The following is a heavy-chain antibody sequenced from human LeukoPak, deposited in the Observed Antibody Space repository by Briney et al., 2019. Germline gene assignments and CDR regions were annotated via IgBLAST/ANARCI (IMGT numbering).Heavy chain of an antibody. CDR1: GFTVSSNY. CDR2: IYSGGST. J-gene: IGHJ6*02. V-gene: IGHV3-53*01. Sequence: GGSLRLSCAASGFTVSSNYMSWVRQAPGKGLEWVSVIYSGGSTYYADSLKGRFTISRDNSKNTLYLQMDSLRAEDTAVYYCARDLVGNYGSGSYYIPKSYYYYGMDVWGQGTTVTVSS. CDR3: ARDLVGNYGSGSYYIPKSYYYYGMDV. D-gene: IGHD3-10*01.